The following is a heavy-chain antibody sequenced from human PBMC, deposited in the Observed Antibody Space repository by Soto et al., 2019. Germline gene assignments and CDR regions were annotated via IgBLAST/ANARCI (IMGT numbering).Heavy chain of an antibody. CDR1: GFTFRSSG. V-gene: IGHV3-30*18. D-gene: IGHD2-21*01. J-gene: IGHJ6*02. Sequence: DLVESGGGVAQTGRSLTLSCVGSGFTFRSSGMHWVRQPPGKGLEWVAVISHDGQNKYYADSVQGRFTISRDNSNNALYLQMDSLRVEDTGLYYCVKERADTVVAPHATSGMDGWGHGTAVTVSS. CDR2: ISHDGQNK. CDR3: VKERADTVVAPHATSGMDG.